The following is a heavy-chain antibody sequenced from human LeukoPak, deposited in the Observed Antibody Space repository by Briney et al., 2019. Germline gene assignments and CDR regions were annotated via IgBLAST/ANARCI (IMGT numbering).Heavy chain of an antibody. J-gene: IGHJ4*02. V-gene: IGHV5-10-1*01. CDR1: GYSFTSYW. Sequence: GESLKIFCKTSGYSFTSYWITWVRQMPGKGLEWMGSIDPSDSYTNYSPSLQGRVTISADKSISTAYVQWSSLKASDTAMYYCARRSGAAAEDYWGQGTLVTVSS. CDR3: ARRSGAAAEDY. D-gene: IGHD6-13*01. CDR2: IDPSDSYT.